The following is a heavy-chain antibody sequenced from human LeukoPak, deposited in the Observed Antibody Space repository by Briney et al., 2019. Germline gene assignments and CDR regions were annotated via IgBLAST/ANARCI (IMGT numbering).Heavy chain of an antibody. D-gene: IGHD2-2*01. CDR3: ARDHEDIVVVPAASSGIYYYYYMDV. CDR2: ISYDGSNK. V-gene: IGHV3-30*01. J-gene: IGHJ6*03. CDR1: GFTFSSYA. Sequence: GRSLRLSCAASGFTFSSYAMHWVRQAPGKGLEWVAVISYDGSNKYYADSVKGRFTISRDNSKNTLYLQMNSLRAEDTAVHYCARDHEDIVVVPAASSGIYYYYYMDVWGKGTTVTVSS.